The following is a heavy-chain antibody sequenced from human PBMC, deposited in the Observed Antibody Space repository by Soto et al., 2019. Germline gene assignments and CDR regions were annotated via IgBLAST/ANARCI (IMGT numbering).Heavy chain of an antibody. Sequence: GASVKVSCKVSGYTLTELSMHWVRQAPGKGLEWMGGFDPEDGETIYAQKFQGRVTMTEDTSTDTAYMELSSLRSEDMAVYYCATGYYYGSGKLVYWGQGTLVTVSS. V-gene: IGHV1-24*01. D-gene: IGHD3-10*01. CDR3: ATGYYYGSGKLVY. J-gene: IGHJ4*02. CDR2: FDPEDGET. CDR1: GYTLTELS.